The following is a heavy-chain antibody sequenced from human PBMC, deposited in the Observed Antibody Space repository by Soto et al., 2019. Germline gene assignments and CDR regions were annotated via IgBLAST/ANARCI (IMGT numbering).Heavy chain of an antibody. Sequence: EVQLVESGGGLVQPGGSLRLSCAASGFTFSSYSMNWVRQAPGKGLEWVSYISSSSSTIYYADSVKGRFTISRDSAKNSLYLQMNSLRDEDTAVYYCAREQWLGTYYFDYWGQGTLVTVSS. CDR3: AREQWLGTYYFDY. D-gene: IGHD6-19*01. V-gene: IGHV3-48*02. J-gene: IGHJ4*02. CDR2: ISSSSSTI. CDR1: GFTFSSYS.